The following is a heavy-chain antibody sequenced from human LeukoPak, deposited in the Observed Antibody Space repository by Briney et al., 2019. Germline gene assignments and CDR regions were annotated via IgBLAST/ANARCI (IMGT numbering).Heavy chain of an antibody. J-gene: IGHJ5*01. CDR2: IIASGGTT. V-gene: IGHV3-23*01. CDR3: AKEPREYCSSTSCPNWFDS. Sequence: GGSLRLSCAASGFTFNNYAMSWVRHAPGGGRGWVSAIIASGGTTYYADSVKGRFTISRDKSENTLFLQMNSLRAEDTAVYYCAKEPREYCSSTSCPNWFDSWGQGTLVTVSS. CDR1: GFTFNNYA. D-gene: IGHD2-2*01.